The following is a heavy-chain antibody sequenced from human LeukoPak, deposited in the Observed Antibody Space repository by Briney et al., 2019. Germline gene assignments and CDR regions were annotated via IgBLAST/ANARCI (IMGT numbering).Heavy chain of an antibody. J-gene: IGHJ4*02. Sequence: SETLSLTCTVSGGSISSSSYYWGWIRQPPGKGLEWIGSIYYSGSTYYNPSLKSRVTISVDTSKNQFSLKLSSVTAADTAVYYCARDFLWELPLGAYYFDYWGQGTLVTVSS. CDR3: ARDFLWELPLGAYYFDY. CDR2: IYYSGST. V-gene: IGHV4-39*07. CDR1: GGSISSSSYY. D-gene: IGHD1-26*01.